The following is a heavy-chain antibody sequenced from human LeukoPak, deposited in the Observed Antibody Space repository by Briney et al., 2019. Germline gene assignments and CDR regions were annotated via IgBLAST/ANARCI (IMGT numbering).Heavy chain of an antibody. CDR1: GYTFTGYY. V-gene: IGHV1-2*02. Sequence: ASVKVSCKASGYTFTGYYMHWVRQAPGRGLEWMGWINPNSGGTNYAQKFQGRVTMTRDTSISTAYMELSRLRSDDTAVYYCARGPYYYDSSGYYYYYWGQGTLVTVSS. CDR2: INPNSGGT. J-gene: IGHJ4*02. D-gene: IGHD3-22*01. CDR3: ARGPYYYDSSGYYYYY.